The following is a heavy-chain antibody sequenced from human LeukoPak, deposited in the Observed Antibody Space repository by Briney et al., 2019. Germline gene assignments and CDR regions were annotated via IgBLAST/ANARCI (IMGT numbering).Heavy chain of an antibody. Sequence: GGSLRLSCAASGFIFNNYGMSWVRQAPGKGLEWVSSISGSGSNTYYADSVRGRFNISKDTSNSTMYLQMNSLRVDDTALYFYAIFPIVNVPAAKQNLDFWGQGTLVTVSS. CDR3: AIFPIVNVPAAKQNLDF. CDR2: ISGSGSNT. V-gene: IGHV3-23*01. CDR1: GFIFNNYG. D-gene: IGHD2-21*02. J-gene: IGHJ4*02.